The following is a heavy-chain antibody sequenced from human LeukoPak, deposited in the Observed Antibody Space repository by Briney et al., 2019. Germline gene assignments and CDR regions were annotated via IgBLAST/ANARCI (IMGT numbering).Heavy chain of an antibody. CDR1: GDSVSSDSAT. V-gene: IGHV6-1*01. D-gene: IGHD6-19*01. CDR2: TYYRSKWYS. CDR3: ARGPQWLNY. J-gene: IGHJ4*02. Sequence: SQTLSLTCAISGDSVSSDSATWNWIRQSPSRGLEWLGRTYYRSKWYSAYAVSVKSRISINSDTSKNQFALQLNSVTPEDTAIYYCARGPQWLNYWGQGTLVSVSS.